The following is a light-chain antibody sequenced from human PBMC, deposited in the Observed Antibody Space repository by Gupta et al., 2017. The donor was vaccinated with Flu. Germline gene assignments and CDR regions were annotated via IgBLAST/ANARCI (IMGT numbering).Light chain of an antibody. CDR2: EVS. V-gene: IGLV2-14*01. CDR3: SSYTSSSTLS. J-gene: IGLJ1*01. Sequence: QSALPQPASVSGSPGQSITISCTGTSSDVGGYNYVSWYQQHPGKAPKLMIYEVSNRPSGVSNRFSGSKSGNTASLTISGLQAEDEADYYCSSYTSSSTLSFGTGTKVTVL. CDR1: SSDVGGYNY.